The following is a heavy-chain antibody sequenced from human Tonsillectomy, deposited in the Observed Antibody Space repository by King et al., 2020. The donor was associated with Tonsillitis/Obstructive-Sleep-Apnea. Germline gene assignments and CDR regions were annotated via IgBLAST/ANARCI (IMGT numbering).Heavy chain of an antibody. CDR1: GFTFSNYW. D-gene: IGHD1-14*01. V-gene: IGHV3-7*04. Sequence: VQLVESGGGLVQPGGSLRISCAASGFTFSNYWMTWVRQAPGKGLEWVASIKQDGGGEYFLDSVKGRFTISRDNAKNSLYLQMNSLRAEDTAVYSCARVPGRDWYFDLWGRGTLVTVS. CDR3: ARVPGRDWYFDL. J-gene: IGHJ2*01. CDR2: IKQDGGGE.